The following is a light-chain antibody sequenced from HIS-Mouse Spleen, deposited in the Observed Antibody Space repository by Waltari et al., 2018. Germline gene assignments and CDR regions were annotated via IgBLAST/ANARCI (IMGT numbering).Light chain of an antibody. CDR2: EGS. CDR3: CSYAGSSTLGV. J-gene: IGLJ1*01. Sequence: QSALTQPASVSGSPGQSITIPCTGTSSAVGSYNLFSWYQQHPGKAPKLMIYEGSKRPSGVSNRFSGSKSGNTASLTISGLQAEDEADYYCCSYAGSSTLGVFGTGTKVTVL. V-gene: IGLV2-23*01. CDR1: SSAVGSYNL.